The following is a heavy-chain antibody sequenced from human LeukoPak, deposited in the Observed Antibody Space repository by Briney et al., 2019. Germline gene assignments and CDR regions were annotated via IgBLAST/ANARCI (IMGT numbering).Heavy chain of an antibody. CDR3: AIRRDGYTEDYYGMDV. D-gene: IGHD5-24*01. Sequence: ASVKVSCKASGYTFTSYYMHWVRQAPGQGLEWMGIINPSGGSTSYAQKFQGRVTMTRDTSTSAVYMELSSLRSEDTAVYYCAIRRDGYTEDYYGMDVWGQGTTVTVSS. J-gene: IGHJ6*02. CDR2: INPSGGST. V-gene: IGHV1-46*01. CDR1: GYTFTSYY.